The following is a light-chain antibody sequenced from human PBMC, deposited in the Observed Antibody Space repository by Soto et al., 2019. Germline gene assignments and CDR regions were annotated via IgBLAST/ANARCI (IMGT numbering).Light chain of an antibody. J-gene: IGKJ5*01. Sequence: TQSPSSLSAFVGDRVTITCRVSQSVSSNLAWYQQKPGQAPRLLIYGASTRATGIPARFSGSGSGTEFTLTISSLQSEDFAVYYCQQYNNWPPITFGQGTRLEN. CDR3: QQYNNWPPIT. CDR1: QSVSSN. V-gene: IGKV3-15*01. CDR2: GAS.